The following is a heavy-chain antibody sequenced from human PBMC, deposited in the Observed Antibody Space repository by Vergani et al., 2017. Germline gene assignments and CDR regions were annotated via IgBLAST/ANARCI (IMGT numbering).Heavy chain of an antibody. V-gene: IGHV2-70*04. CDR2: IDWDDDK. D-gene: IGHD1-26*01. J-gene: IGHJ6*02. Sequence: QVTLKESGPALVKPTQTLTLTCTFSGFSLSTSGMRVSWIRQPPGKALEWLARIDWDDDKFYSTSLKTRLTISKDTSKNQVVLTMTNMDPVDTATYYCARILSMGSIYYYYGMDVWGQGTTVTVSS. CDR3: ARILSMGSIYYYYGMDV. CDR1: GFSLSTSGMR.